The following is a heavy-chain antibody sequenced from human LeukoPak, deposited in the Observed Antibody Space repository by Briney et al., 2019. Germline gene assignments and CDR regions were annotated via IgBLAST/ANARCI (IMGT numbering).Heavy chain of an antibody. CDR1: GFTFSSYA. CDR3: AKGRISPDD. CDR2: IGGSGGST. V-gene: IGHV3-23*01. J-gene: IGHJ4*02. Sequence: GGSLRLSCAASGFTFSSYAMSWVRQAPGKGLEWVSAIGGSGGSTYYADSVRGRFTISRDNSKNTLYLEMNSLRAEDTAAYYCAKGRISPDDWGQGTLVTVSS.